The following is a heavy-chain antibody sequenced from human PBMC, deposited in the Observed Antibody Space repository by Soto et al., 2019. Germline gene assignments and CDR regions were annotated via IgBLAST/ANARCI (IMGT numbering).Heavy chain of an antibody. CDR3: AKERGYSSGYHDNWFDP. V-gene: IGHV3-30*18. CDR2: ISYDGSNK. J-gene: IGHJ5*02. D-gene: IGHD6-19*01. CDR1: GFTFSSYG. Sequence: GGSLRLSCAASGFTFSSYGMHWVRQAPGKGLEWVAVISYDGSNKKYADSVRGRFTISRDNSKNTLYLQMISLTAEDTAVYYCAKERGYSSGYHDNWFDPWGRGTLVTVSS.